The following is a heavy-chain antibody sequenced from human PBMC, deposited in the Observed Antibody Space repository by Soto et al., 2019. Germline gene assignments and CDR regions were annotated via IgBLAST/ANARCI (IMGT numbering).Heavy chain of an antibody. CDR1: GGSISSYY. Sequence: SETLSLTCTVSGGSISSYYWSWIRQPPGKGLEWIGYIYYSGSTNYNPSLKSRVTISVDTSKNQFSLKLSSVTAADTAVYYCARGRAVAGGWGVYFDYWGQGTLVTVSS. V-gene: IGHV4-59*01. D-gene: IGHD6-19*01. J-gene: IGHJ4*02. CDR2: IYYSGST. CDR3: ARGRAVAGGWGVYFDY.